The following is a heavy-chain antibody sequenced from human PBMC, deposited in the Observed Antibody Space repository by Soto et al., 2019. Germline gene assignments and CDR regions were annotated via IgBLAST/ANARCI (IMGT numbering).Heavy chain of an antibody. CDR1: GFTFSSYW. CDR2: IKQDGSEK. J-gene: IGHJ3*02. D-gene: IGHD3-22*01. V-gene: IGHV3-7*03. Sequence: PVGSLRLSCAASGFTFSSYWMSWVRQAPGKGLEWVANIKQDGSEKYYVDSVRGRFTISRDNAKNSLYLQMNSLRAEDTAVYYCAKCGYYYDSSGYYKLSAFDIWGQGTMVTVSS. CDR3: AKCGYYYDSSGYYKLSAFDI.